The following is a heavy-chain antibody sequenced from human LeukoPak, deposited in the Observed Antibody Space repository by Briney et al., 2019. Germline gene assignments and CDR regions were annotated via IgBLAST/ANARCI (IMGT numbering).Heavy chain of an antibody. D-gene: IGHD6-13*01. J-gene: IGHJ4*02. Sequence: PGGSLRLSCAASGFTFSSYAMSWVRQAPGKGLEWVSAISGSGGSTYYADSVKGRFTISRDNSKNTLYLQMDSLGAEDTAVYYCARAPRRSSSPYYFDSWGQGTLVTVSS. CDR3: ARAPRRSSSPYYFDS. V-gene: IGHV3-23*01. CDR1: GFTFSSYA. CDR2: ISGSGGST.